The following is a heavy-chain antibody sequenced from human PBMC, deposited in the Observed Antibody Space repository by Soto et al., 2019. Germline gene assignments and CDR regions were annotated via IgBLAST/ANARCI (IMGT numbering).Heavy chain of an antibody. D-gene: IGHD5-12*01. CDR1: GDSISTNNYY. Sequence: QLQLQESGPGLVKPSETLSLTCTVSGDSISTNNYYWGWVRQPPGEGLEWVGSISYSGTTYYNPSLKSRVAISVDTSKNQFSLKMTSVTAADTAVYYCARRRLSSHGYAESWGQGTLVTVSS. CDR2: ISYSGTT. V-gene: IGHV4-39*01. CDR3: ARRRLSSHGYAES. J-gene: IGHJ5*02.